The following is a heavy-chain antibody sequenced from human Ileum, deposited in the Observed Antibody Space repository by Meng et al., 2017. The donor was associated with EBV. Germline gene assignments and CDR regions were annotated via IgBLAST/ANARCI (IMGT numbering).Heavy chain of an antibody. CDR2: INTGNGET. Sequence: VQLVEFGAEMKKPGDTVEVSCKASGYTFTSYAMNWVRQAPGQRLEWMGWINTGNGETKYSQKFQGRVTLTRDTSASTAYMELSSLRSEDTAVYYCASRPGIAVAGFDYWGQGTLVTVSS. CDR1: GYTFTSYA. D-gene: IGHD6-19*01. J-gene: IGHJ4*02. V-gene: IGHV1-3*04. CDR3: ASRPGIAVAGFDY.